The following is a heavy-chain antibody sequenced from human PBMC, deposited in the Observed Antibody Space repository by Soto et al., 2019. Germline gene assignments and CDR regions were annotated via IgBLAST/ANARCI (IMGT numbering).Heavy chain of an antibody. J-gene: IGHJ4*02. Sequence: QVQLQQWGAGLLKPSETLSLNCAVNGGSLSGYYWSWIRQPPGKGLEWIGEIKDGGYTNYSPSLKSRATISSDRSNNQLSRRLRSVTAADTGVYCCARGQEGVVATHWDQGALVTVSS. CDR1: GGSLSGYY. CDR2: IKDGGYT. V-gene: IGHV4-34*01. CDR3: ARGQEGVVATH. D-gene: IGHD5-12*01.